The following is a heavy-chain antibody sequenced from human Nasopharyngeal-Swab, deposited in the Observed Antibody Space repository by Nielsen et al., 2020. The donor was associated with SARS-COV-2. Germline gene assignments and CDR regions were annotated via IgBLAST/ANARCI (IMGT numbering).Heavy chain of an antibody. CDR2: IGTAGDT. Sequence: GESLKISCAASGFTFSSYDMHWVRQATGKGLEWVSAIGTAGDTYYPGSVKGRFTISRENAKNSLYLQMNSLRAGDTAVYYCARGAVAVVPAAMRYYYYYYMDVWGKGTTVTVSS. J-gene: IGHJ6*03. V-gene: IGHV3-13*04. CDR3: ARGAVAVVPAAMRYYYYYYMDV. CDR1: GFTFSSYD. D-gene: IGHD2-2*01.